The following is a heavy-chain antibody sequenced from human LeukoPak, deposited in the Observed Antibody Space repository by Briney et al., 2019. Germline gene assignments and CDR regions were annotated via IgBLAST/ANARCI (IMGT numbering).Heavy chain of an antibody. Sequence: GGSLRLSCAASGFTFSSYAMSWVRQAPGKGLEWVSAISGSGGSTYYADSVKGRYTISRDNSKNTLYLQMNSLRAEDTAVYYCANLVAVAGTDGYYFDYWGQGTLVTVSS. V-gene: IGHV3-23*01. D-gene: IGHD6-19*01. CDR2: ISGSGGST. CDR3: ANLVAVAGTDGYYFDY. CDR1: GFTFSSYA. J-gene: IGHJ4*02.